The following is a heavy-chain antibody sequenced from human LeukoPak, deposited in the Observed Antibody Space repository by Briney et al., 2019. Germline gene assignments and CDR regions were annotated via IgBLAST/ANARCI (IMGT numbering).Heavy chain of an antibody. D-gene: IGHD3-22*01. J-gene: IGHJ6*03. CDR3: ARGRFDYYDSSGYYPPRENYSYYYYMDV. V-gene: IGHV4-59*12. Sequence: SETLSLTCTVSGGSISNYYWSWIRQPPGKELEWIGYIYYSGSTNYNPSLKSRVTISVDTSKNQFSLKLSSVTAADTAAYYCARGRFDYYDSSGYYPPRENYSYYYYMDVWGKGTTVTISS. CDR2: IYYSGST. CDR1: GGSISNYY.